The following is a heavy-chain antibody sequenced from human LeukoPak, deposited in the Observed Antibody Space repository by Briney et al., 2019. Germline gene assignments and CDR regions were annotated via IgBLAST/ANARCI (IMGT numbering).Heavy chain of an antibody. D-gene: IGHD3-3*01. CDR3: ARDFTYYDFWSDNPSASGAFDI. Sequence: SETLSLTCTVSGGSVSSGSYYWRWIRQPPGTGLEWIGYIYYSGSTNYNPSLKSRVTISVDTSKNQFSLKLSSVTAADTAVYYCARDFTYYDFWSDNPSASGAFDIWGQGTMVTVSS. V-gene: IGHV4-61*01. CDR1: GGSVSSGSYY. CDR2: IYYSGST. J-gene: IGHJ3*02.